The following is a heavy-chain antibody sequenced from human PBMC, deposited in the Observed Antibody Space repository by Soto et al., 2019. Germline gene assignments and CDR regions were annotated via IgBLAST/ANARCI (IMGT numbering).Heavy chain of an antibody. CDR3: AKDQDDFWSGYSDY. V-gene: IGHV3-30*18. CDR2: ISYDGSNK. CDR1: GFTFSSYG. Sequence: QGQLVESGGGVVQPGRSPRLSCAASGFTFSSYGMHWVRQAPGKGLEWVAVISYDGSNKYYADSVKGRFTISRDNAKNTLYLQMNSLRAEDTAVYYCAKDQDDFWSGYSDYWGQGPLVTVSS. D-gene: IGHD3-3*01. J-gene: IGHJ4*02.